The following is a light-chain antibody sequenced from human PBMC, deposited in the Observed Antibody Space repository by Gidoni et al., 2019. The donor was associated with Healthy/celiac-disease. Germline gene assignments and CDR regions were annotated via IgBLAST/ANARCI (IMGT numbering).Light chain of an antibody. CDR1: QSISSW. Sequence: EIQITPSPSTLSASVGDRVTIPCRASQSISSWLAWYQQKPGKAPKLLIYKASSLESGVPSRFSGSGSGTEFTLTISSLQPDDFATYYCQQYNSYSWTFGQGTKVEIK. CDR3: QQYNSYSWT. J-gene: IGKJ1*01. V-gene: IGKV1-5*03. CDR2: KAS.